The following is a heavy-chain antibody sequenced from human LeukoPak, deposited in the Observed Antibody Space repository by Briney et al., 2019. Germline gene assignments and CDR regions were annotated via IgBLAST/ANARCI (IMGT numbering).Heavy chain of an antibody. CDR1: GFIFSTYN. D-gene: IGHD5-12*01. CDR2: ISSSSGYI. Sequence: GGSLRLSCAASGFIFSTYNMNWVRQAPGKGLEWVSSISSSSGYIFYADSVKGRFTISRDNAKNSLYLQMNSLRAEDTAVYYCAKDWRGYSGYDPHYWGQGTLVTVSS. J-gene: IGHJ4*02. CDR3: AKDWRGYSGYDPHY. V-gene: IGHV3-21*01.